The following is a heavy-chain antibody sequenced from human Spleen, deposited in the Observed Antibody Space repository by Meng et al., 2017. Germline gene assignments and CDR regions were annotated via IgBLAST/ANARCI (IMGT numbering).Heavy chain of an antibody. V-gene: IGHV1-69*06. CDR1: GGSFSSYA. D-gene: IGHD5-24*01. CDR2: IIPMLGTA. CDR3: ARDAHLEEMAMDY. Sequence: QVQLVQSGAEVKKPGSSVKGSCKASGGSFSSYAFSWVRQAPGQGLEWMGGIIPMLGTANYAQKFQGRVRITADKSTSTAYMELSSLRSEDTAVYYCARDAHLEEMAMDYWGQGTLVTVSS. J-gene: IGHJ4*02.